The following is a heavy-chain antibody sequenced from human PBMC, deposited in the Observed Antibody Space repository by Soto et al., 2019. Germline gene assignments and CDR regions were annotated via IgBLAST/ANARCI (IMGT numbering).Heavy chain of an antibody. V-gene: IGHV3-66*01. CDR2: MYSGGST. CDR1: GFTVSTNY. CDR3: ARAVGCSGDSCYSAIPY. Sequence: GGSLRLSCAASGFTVSTNYMTWVRQAPGEGLEWVSVMYSGGSTYYADSVKGRFTISRDNSKNTLYLQMNRLRAEDTAVYYCARAVGCSGDSCYSAIPYWGQGTLVTVSS. D-gene: IGHD2-15*01. J-gene: IGHJ4*02.